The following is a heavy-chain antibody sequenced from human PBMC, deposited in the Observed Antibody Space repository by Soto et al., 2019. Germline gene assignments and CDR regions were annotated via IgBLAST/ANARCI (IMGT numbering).Heavy chain of an antibody. J-gene: IGHJ6*03. Sequence: RASVKVSCKASGYTFTSYGISWVRQAPGQGLEWMGWISAYNGNTNYAQKLQGRVTMTTDTSTSTAYMELRSLRSDDTAVYYCARDGRYCSGGSCYPYDYYYYYMDVWGKGTTVTVSS. V-gene: IGHV1-18*01. CDR2: ISAYNGNT. D-gene: IGHD2-15*01. CDR1: GYTFTSYG. CDR3: ARDGRYCSGGSCYPYDYYYYYMDV.